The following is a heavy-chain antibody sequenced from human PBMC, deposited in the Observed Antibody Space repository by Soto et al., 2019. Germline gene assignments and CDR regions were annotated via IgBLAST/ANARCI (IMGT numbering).Heavy chain of an antibody. CDR1: SGSFSGYY. D-gene: IGHD4-17*01. Sequence: XETLSLTCAVYSGSFSGYYWSWIRQPPGKGLEWIGEINHSGSTNYNPSLKSRVTISVDTSKNQFSLKLSYVTAADTAVYYCARSTKVTTPYNWFDSWGQGTLVTVSS. J-gene: IGHJ5*01. V-gene: IGHV4-34*01. CDR2: INHSGST. CDR3: ARSTKVTTPYNWFDS.